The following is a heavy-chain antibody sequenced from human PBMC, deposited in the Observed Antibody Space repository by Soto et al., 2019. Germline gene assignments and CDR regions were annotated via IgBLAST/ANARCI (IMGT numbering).Heavy chain of an antibody. D-gene: IGHD5-18*01. CDR3: AGRYGSCFDY. Sequence: PGESLKISCKGSGYSFTSYWIGWVRQMPGKGLECMGRIDPTDSYTDYSPSFEGHVTMSVDRSINTAYLEWSSLKASDTAMYYCAGRYGSCFDYWGQGTLVTVSS. CDR1: GYSFTSYW. V-gene: IGHV5-10-1*01. J-gene: IGHJ4*02. CDR2: IDPTDSYT.